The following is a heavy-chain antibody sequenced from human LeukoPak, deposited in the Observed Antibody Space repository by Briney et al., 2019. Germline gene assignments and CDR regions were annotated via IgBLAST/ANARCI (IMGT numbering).Heavy chain of an antibody. D-gene: IGHD3-16*01. Sequence: SETLSLTCTVSGGSISSYYWSWIRQPPGKGLEWIGYIYYSGSTNYNPSLKSRVTISVDTSKNQFSLKLSSVTAADTAVYYCARAGAGNEYVGLFDYWGQGTLVTVSS. V-gene: IGHV4-59*01. J-gene: IGHJ4*02. CDR1: GGSISSYY. CDR2: IYYSGST. CDR3: ARAGAGNEYVGLFDY.